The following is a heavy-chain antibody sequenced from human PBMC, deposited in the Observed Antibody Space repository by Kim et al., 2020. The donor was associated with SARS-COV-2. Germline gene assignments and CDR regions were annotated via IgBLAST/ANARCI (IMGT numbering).Heavy chain of an antibody. CDR2: SGST. D-gene: IGHD3-16*01. Sequence: SGSTNYNPSLESRVTISVDTSREQVSLKLTSVTAADTAVYYCARVFRGMDVWGQGTTVTVSS. CDR3: ARVFRGMDV. V-gene: IGHV4-59*01. J-gene: IGHJ6*02.